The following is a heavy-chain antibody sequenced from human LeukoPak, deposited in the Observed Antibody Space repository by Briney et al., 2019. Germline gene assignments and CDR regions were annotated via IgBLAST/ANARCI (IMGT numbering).Heavy chain of an antibody. CDR3: ARPYDYGDSFDY. CDR2: IDPSDSYT. V-gene: IGHV5-10-1*01. Sequence: PGESLKISCKDSGYSFTSYWIGWVRQMPGKGLEWMGRIDPSDSYTNYSPSFQGHVTISADKSISTAYLQWSSLKASDTAMYYCARPYDYGDSFDYWGQGTLVTVSS. D-gene: IGHD4-17*01. CDR1: GYSFTSYW. J-gene: IGHJ4*02.